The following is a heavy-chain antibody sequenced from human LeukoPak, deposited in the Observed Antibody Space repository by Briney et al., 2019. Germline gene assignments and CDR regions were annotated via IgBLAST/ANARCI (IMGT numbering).Heavy chain of an antibody. J-gene: IGHJ4*02. CDR2: ISGSGANT. D-gene: IGHD3-16*02. CDR3: AKARAGYTNPYSFDH. CDR1: GFTFSTYA. V-gene: IGHV3-23*01. Sequence: GGSLRLSCAASGFTFSTYAMSWVRQAPGKGLDWVSTISGSGANTYYADSVRGRFTISRDNSKNTLYLHINSLRAEDTALYYCAKARAGYTNPYSFDHRGPGTPVNVSS.